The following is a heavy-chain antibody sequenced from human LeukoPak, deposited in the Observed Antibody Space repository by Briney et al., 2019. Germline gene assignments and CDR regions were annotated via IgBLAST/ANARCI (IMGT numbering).Heavy chain of an antibody. CDR1: GFTVSSNY. Sequence: GGSLRLSCAASGFTVSSNYMSWVRQAPGKGLEWVSVIYSGGSTYYADSVKGRFTSSRDNSKNTLYLQMNSLRAEDTAVYYCARSIAVAAIPGYYYGMDVWGQGTTVTVSS. V-gene: IGHV3-53*01. CDR2: IYSGGST. CDR3: ARSIAVAAIPGYYYGMDV. J-gene: IGHJ6*02. D-gene: IGHD6-19*01.